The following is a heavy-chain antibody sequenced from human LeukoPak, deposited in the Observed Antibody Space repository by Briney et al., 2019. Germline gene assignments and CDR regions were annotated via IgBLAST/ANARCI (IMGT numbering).Heavy chain of an antibody. D-gene: IGHD6-13*01. CDR2: VNYVGST. CDR3: ARNIAAAGTGAFDI. CDR1: GGSISSYY. J-gene: IGHJ3*02. V-gene: IGHV4-59*12. Sequence: PSETLSLTCTVSGGSISSYYWSWIRQPPGKGLEWIGYVNYVGSTNYNPSLKSRVTISVDRSKNQFSLKLSSVTAADTAVYYCARNIAAAGTGAFDIWGQGTMVTVSS.